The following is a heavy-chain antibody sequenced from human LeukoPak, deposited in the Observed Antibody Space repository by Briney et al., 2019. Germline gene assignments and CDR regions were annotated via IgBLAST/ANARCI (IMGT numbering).Heavy chain of an antibody. Sequence: PSETLSLTCTVSGGSISSYYWSWIRQPPGKGLEWIGFIFYSGTTNYNPSLKSRVTISVDTSKNQFSLKLNSVTAADTAVYYCARGGWNKFDYWGQGTLVTVSS. CDR3: ARGGWNKFDY. V-gene: IGHV4-59*01. J-gene: IGHJ4*02. D-gene: IGHD3-22*01. CDR2: IFYSGTT. CDR1: GGSISSYY.